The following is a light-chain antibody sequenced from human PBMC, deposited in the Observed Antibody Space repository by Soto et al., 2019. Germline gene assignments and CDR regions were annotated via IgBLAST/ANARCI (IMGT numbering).Light chain of an antibody. V-gene: IGKV1D-13*01. CDR1: QGISSA. CDR2: DAS. CDR3: QQFNNYPYT. Sequence: AIQLTQSPSSLSASVGDRVIITCRASQGISSALVWYQQKPGRAPKSLIYDASSLESGVPSRFSGSGSGTDFTLTISSLQPEDFATYYCQQFNNYPYTFGQGTKLEIK. J-gene: IGKJ2*01.